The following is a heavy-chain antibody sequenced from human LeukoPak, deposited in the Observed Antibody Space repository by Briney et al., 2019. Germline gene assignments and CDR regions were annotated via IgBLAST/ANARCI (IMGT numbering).Heavy chain of an antibody. D-gene: IGHD3-9*01. CDR2: INPSGGST. CDR3: ARDRGHGRYDILTGYYSGDAFDI. J-gene: IGHJ3*02. CDR1: GYTFTSYY. V-gene: IGHV1-46*01. Sequence: ASVKVSCKASGYTFTSYYMHWVRQAPGQGLEWMGIINPSGGSTSYAPKFQGRVTMTRDTSTSTVYMELSSLRSEDTAVYYCARDRGHGRYDILTGYYSGDAFDIWGQGTMVTVSS.